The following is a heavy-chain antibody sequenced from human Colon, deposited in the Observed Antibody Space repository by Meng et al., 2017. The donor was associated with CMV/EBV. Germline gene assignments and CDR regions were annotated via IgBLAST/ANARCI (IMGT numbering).Heavy chain of an antibody. CDR3: AKGRGPSSVTGTPGDYYQDYAMDV. CDR1: GFSFGSHV. Sequence: GESLKISCAASGFSFGSHVMHWVRQAPGKGLEWVAFIRYDGNIKYYSDSVKGRFTISRDNSKNTLHLQMNSLRPDDTATYYCAKGRGPSSVTGTPGDYYQDYAMDVWGQGTTVTVSS. CDR2: IRYDGNIK. D-gene: IGHD1-1*01. V-gene: IGHV3-30*02. J-gene: IGHJ6*02.